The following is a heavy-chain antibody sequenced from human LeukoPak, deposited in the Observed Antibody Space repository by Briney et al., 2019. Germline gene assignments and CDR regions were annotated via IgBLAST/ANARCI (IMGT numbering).Heavy chain of an antibody. CDR2: ISSSSSFR. CDR3: ARESSGYFY. J-gene: IGHJ4*02. V-gene: IGHV3-21*01. Sequence: GGSLRLSXAASGFNFSSYSMNWVRQAPGKGLEWVSSISSSSSFRYYADSVKGRFTISRDNAKNSLYLQMNSLRAEDTAVYYCARESSGYFYWGQGTLVTVSS. CDR1: GFNFSSYS. D-gene: IGHD3-22*01.